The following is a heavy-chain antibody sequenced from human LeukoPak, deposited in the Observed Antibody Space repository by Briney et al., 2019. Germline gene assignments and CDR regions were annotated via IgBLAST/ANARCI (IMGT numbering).Heavy chain of an antibody. CDR1: GFTFSGST. CDR2: IRSKANSYGT. V-gene: IGHV3-73*01. D-gene: IGHD2/OR15-2a*01. CDR3: TSGLSVLRSNSTPVDY. J-gene: IGHJ4*02. Sequence: GGSLRLSCAASGFTFSGSTMHWVRQASGKGLEWVGRIRSKANSYGTAYAASVEGRFTISRDDSKNTAYLQMNSLKTEDTAMYYCTSGLSVLRSNSTPVDYWGQGTLVTVSS.